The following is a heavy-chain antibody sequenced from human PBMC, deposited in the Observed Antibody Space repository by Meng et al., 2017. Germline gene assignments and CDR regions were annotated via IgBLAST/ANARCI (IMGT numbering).Heavy chain of an antibody. CDR3: ARVLRDGYNLGY. Sequence: QVELVQSGAEVMKPGSSVKVACKASGGTCSSYAISWVRQAPGQGLEWMGGIIPIFGTANYAQKFQGRVTITADESTSTAYMELSSLRSEDTAVYYCARVLRDGYNLGYWGQGTLVTVFS. V-gene: IGHV1-69*01. J-gene: IGHJ4*02. CDR2: IIPIFGTA. D-gene: IGHD5-24*01. CDR1: GGTCSSYA.